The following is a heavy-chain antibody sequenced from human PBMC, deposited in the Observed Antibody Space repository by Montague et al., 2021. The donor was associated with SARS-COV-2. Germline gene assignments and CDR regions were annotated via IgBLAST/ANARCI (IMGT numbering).Heavy chain of an antibody. CDR2: IYYSGST. CDR1: GGSISSYY. J-gene: IGHJ4*02. D-gene: IGHD3-22*01. CDR3: ARVGVITTWSYFDY. V-gene: IGHV4-59*01. Sequence: SETLSLTCTVSGGSISSYYWSWIRQPPGKGLEWIGYIYYSGSTNYNPSLKSRVTISVDTSKNQFSLKLSSVTAADTAVYYCARVGVITTWSYFDYWGQGTLVTVSS.